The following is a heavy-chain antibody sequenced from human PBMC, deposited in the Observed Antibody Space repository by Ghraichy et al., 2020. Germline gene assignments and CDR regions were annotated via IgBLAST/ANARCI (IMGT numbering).Heavy chain of an antibody. J-gene: IGHJ4*02. D-gene: IGHD3-10*01. Sequence: LSLTCAASGFTFSSYAMSWVRQAPGKGLEWVSAISVSGGSTYYADSVKGRFTISRDNSKNTLYLQMNSLRAEDTAVYYCAKDRRSGSDPFDYWGQGTLVTVSS. CDR2: ISVSGGST. CDR1: GFTFSSYA. V-gene: IGHV3-23*01. CDR3: AKDRRSGSDPFDY.